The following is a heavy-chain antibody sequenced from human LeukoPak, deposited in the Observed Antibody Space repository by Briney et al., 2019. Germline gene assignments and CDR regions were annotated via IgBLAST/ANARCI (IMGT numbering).Heavy chain of an antibody. Sequence: GGSLRLSCAASGFTVSSNYMSWVRPATGKGLEWVSVIYSGGSTYYADSVKGRFTISRDNSKNTLYLQMNSLRAEDTAVYYCASGLNKAAGEEVRDYWGQGTLVTVSS. CDR1: GFTVSSNY. J-gene: IGHJ4*02. CDR3: ASGLNKAAGEEVRDY. D-gene: IGHD6-13*01. V-gene: IGHV3-53*01. CDR2: IYSGGST.